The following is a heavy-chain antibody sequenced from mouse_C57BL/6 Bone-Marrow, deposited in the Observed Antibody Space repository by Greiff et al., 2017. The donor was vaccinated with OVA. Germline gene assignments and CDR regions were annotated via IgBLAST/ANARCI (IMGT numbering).Heavy chain of an antibody. D-gene: IGHD2-4*01. CDR3: TRSREYDYDFDD. CDR1: GYTFTDYE. Sequence: VQLQQSGAELVRPGASVTLSCKASGYTFTDYEMHWVKQTPVHGLEWIGAIDPETGGTAYNQKFKGKAILTADKSSSTAYMELRSLTSEDSAVYYCTRSREYDYDFDDWGQGTTLTVSS. CDR2: IDPETGGT. J-gene: IGHJ2*01. V-gene: IGHV1-15*01.